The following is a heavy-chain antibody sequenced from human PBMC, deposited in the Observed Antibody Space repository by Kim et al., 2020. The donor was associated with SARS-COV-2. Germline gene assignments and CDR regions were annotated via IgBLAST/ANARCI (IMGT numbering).Heavy chain of an antibody. V-gene: IGHV4-39*01. CDR1: GGSISSSSYY. Sequence: SETLSLTCTVSGGSISSSSYYCGWIRQPPGKGLEWIGSIYYSGSTYYNPSLKSRVTISVDTSKNQFSLKLSSVTAADTAVYYCARRAVAGTWFLGAFDIWGQGTMVTVSS. CDR3: ARRAVAGTWFLGAFDI. CDR2: IYYSGST. D-gene: IGHD6-19*01. J-gene: IGHJ3*02.